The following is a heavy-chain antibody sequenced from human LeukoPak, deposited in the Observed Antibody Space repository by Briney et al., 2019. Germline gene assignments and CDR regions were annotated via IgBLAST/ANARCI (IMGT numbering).Heavy chain of an antibody. J-gene: IGHJ4*02. CDR3: ARVQAGRDGYNYYFDY. CDR1: GGSISSYY. D-gene: IGHD5-24*01. V-gene: IGHV4-59*01. CDR2: IYYSGST. Sequence: SETLSLTCTVSGGSISSYYWSWIRQPPGKGLEWIGYIYYSGSTNYNPSLKSRVTIPVDTSKNQFSLKLSSVTAADTAVYYCARVQAGRDGYNYYFDYWGQGTLVTVSS.